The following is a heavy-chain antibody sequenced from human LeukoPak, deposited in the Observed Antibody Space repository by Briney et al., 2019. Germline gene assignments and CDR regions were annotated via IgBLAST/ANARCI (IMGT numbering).Heavy chain of an antibody. Sequence: GGSLRLSCAASGFTFSSYSMNWVRQAPGKGLEWVSFIRYDGSTEFYADSVKGRFTISRDNSKNTLNLQMNSLRAEDTAVYYCAKSRWFGAKIEYWGQGTLVTVSS. V-gene: IGHV3-30*02. CDR3: AKSRWFGAKIEY. CDR2: IRYDGSTE. J-gene: IGHJ4*02. CDR1: GFTFSSYS. D-gene: IGHD3-10*01.